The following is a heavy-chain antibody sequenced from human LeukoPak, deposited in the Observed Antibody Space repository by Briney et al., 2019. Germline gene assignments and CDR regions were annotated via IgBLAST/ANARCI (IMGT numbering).Heavy chain of an antibody. V-gene: IGHV1-69*05. D-gene: IGHD2-2*01. Sequence: LVKVSCKASGGTFSSYAISWVRQAPGQGLEWMGGIIPIFGTANYAQKFQGRVTITTDESTSTAYMELSSLRSEDTAVYYCARDRVGCSSTSCYDAFDIWGQGTMVTVSS. J-gene: IGHJ3*02. CDR2: IIPIFGTA. CDR3: ARDRVGCSSTSCYDAFDI. CDR1: GGTFSSYA.